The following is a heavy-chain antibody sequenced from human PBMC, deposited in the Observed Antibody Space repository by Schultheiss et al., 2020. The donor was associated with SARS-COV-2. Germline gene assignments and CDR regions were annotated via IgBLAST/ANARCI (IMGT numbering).Heavy chain of an antibody. Sequence: KISCKASGGTFSSYAISWVRQAPGQGLEWMGGIIPIFGTANYAQKFQGRVTITADESTSTAYMELSSLRSEDTAVYYCARGGELPAALWGWYFDLWGRGTLVTVSS. D-gene: IGHD2-2*01. J-gene: IGHJ2*01. CDR1: GGTFSSYA. CDR2: IIPIFGTA. CDR3: ARGGELPAALWGWYFDL. V-gene: IGHV1-69*01.